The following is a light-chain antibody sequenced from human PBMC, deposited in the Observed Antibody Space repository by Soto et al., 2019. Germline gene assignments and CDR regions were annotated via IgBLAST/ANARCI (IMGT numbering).Light chain of an antibody. J-gene: IGLJ2*01. CDR1: SGDVTSGHY. CDR3: LLFYSGARV. Sequence: QAVVTQEPSLTVAPGGTVTLTCGSSSGDVTSGHYPYWFQQNPGQAPRTLIYDTGKKHSWTPARFSGSLLGGKAALTLSGAQPEDEADYYCLLFYSGARVFGGGTSLTVL. V-gene: IGLV7-46*01. CDR2: DTG.